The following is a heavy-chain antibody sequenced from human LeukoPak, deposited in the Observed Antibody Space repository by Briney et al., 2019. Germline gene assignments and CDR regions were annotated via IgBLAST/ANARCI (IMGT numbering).Heavy chain of an antibody. V-gene: IGHV1-69*13. J-gene: IGHJ3*02. CDR1: GGTFSSYA. CDR3: ARDRALKVVPAAKDAFDI. Sequence: ASVKVSCKASGGTFSSYAISWVRQAPGQGLEWMGGIIPIFGTANYAQKFQGRVTITADESTSTAYMELSSLRSEDTAVYYCARDRALKVVPAAKDAFDIWGQGTMVTVSS. D-gene: IGHD2-2*01. CDR2: IIPIFGTA.